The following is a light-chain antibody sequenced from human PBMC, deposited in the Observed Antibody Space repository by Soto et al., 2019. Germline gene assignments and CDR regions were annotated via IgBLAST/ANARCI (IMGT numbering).Light chain of an antibody. Sequence: QSALTQPPSASGSPGQSVTISCSGTSSDVGGYKCVSWYQQHPGKAPKLMIFEVNKRPSGVPDRFSGSKSGNTASLTVSGLQAEDEADYYCSSYAGINNLGVFGTGTKLTVL. CDR3: SSYAGINNLGV. CDR2: EVN. J-gene: IGLJ1*01. CDR1: SSDVGGYKC. V-gene: IGLV2-8*01.